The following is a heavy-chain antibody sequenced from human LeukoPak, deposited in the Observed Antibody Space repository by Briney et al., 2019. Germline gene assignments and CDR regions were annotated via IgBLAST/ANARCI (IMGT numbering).Heavy chain of an antibody. D-gene: IGHD2-15*01. CDR2: INPNSGGT. V-gene: IGHV1-2*02. CDR3: ARARLDVVVVVAATTYYFDY. Sequence: GASVKVSCKASGYTFTGYYMHWVRQVPGQGLEWMGWINPNSGGTNYAQKFQGRVTMTRDTSISTAYMELSRLRSDDTAVYYCARARLDVVVVVAATTYYFDYWGQGTLATVSS. CDR1: GYTFTGYY. J-gene: IGHJ4*02.